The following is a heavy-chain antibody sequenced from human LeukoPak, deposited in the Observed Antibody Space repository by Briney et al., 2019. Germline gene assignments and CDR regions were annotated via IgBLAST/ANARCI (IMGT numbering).Heavy chain of an antibody. V-gene: IGHV3-9*03. CDR1: GFTFDDYA. Sequence: GGSLRLSCAASGFTFDDYAMHWVRQAPGKGLEWVSGISWNSGSIGYADSVKGRFTISRDNAKNPLYLQMNSLRAEDMALYYCAEGFTVTTGGYYFDYWGQGTLVTVSS. D-gene: IGHD4-17*01. CDR2: ISWNSGSI. J-gene: IGHJ4*02. CDR3: AEGFTVTTGGYYFDY.